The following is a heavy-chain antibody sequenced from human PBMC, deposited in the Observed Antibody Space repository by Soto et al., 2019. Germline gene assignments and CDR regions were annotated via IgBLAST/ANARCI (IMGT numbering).Heavy chain of an antibody. CDR2: IYHSGST. CDR1: GGAISSTNW. Sequence: QVQLQESGPGLVKPSGTLSLTCAVSGGAISSTNWWIWVRQRTGKGLEWIGEIYHSGSTNYNPSLKSRVTISVDKSRLQFCLKLCSVTAAHTAVYYCAGPGMGGSSWPFDYWGQGTLVTVSS. CDR3: AGPGMGGSSWPFDY. D-gene: IGHD6-13*01. V-gene: IGHV4-4*02. J-gene: IGHJ4*02.